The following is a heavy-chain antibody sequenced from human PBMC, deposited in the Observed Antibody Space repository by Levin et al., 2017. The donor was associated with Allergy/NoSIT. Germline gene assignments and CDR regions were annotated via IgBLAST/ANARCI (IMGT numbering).Heavy chain of an antibody. D-gene: IGHD3-9*01. Sequence: SETLSLTCTVSGGSISSSNYHWGWIRQPPGKGLEWIGTIYYSGSTYYNPSLKSRVTISVDTSKNQFSLKLTSVTAADTAVYYCASLYDILTGFEGNDFDYWGQGTLVTVSS. CDR3: ASLYDILTGFEGNDFDY. CDR2: IYYSGST. V-gene: IGHV4-39*01. J-gene: IGHJ4*02. CDR1: GGSISSSNYH.